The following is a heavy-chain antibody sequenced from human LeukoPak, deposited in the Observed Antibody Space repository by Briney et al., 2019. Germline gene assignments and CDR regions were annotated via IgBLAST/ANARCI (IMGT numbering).Heavy chain of an antibody. CDR2: IYSGGST. J-gene: IGHJ4*02. V-gene: IGHV3-53*01. Sequence: GGSLRLSCAASGFTVSSNYMSWVRQAPGKGLEWVSVIYSGGSTYYADSVKGRFTISRDNSKNTLYLQMNSLRAEDTAVYYCARDQGIAAVGGYWGQGTLVTVSS. D-gene: IGHD6-13*01. CDR1: GFTVSSNY. CDR3: ARDQGIAAVGGY.